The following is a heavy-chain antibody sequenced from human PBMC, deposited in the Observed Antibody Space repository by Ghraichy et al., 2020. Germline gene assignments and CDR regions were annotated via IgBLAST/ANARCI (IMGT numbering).Heavy chain of an antibody. Sequence: SETLSLTCTVSGDPMTDYYWIWIRQPPGKGLEWIGNIYYSGSTNYSHSLESRVTISIDTSKNDFYLRLRSVTVADTAVYYCSRAYGDYQVFYFGMDVWGQETSVTVSS. V-gene: IGHV4-59*01. CDR2: IYYSGST. CDR1: GDPMTDYY. D-gene: IGHD4-17*01. J-gene: IGHJ6*02. CDR3: SRAYGDYQVFYFGMDV.